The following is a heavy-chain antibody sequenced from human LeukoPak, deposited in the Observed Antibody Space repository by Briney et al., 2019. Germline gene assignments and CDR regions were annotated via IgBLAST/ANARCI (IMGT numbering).Heavy chain of an antibody. J-gene: IGHJ6*04. CDR3: ADSNGGVSNGMDV. Sequence: SVKVSCKASGGTFSSYAISWARQAPGQGLEWMGGIIPIFGTANYAQKFQGRVTITADESTSTAYMELSSLRSEDTAVYYCADSNGGVSNGMDVWGKGTTVTVSS. D-gene: IGHD2-21*01. CDR1: GGTFSSYA. CDR2: IIPIFGTA. V-gene: IGHV1-69*13.